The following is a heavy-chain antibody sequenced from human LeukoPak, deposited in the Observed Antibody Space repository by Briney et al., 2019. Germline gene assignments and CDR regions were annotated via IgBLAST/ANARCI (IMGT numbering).Heavy chain of an antibody. Sequence: PSETLSLTCTVSGGSISSYYWSWIRQPPGKGLEWIGEINHSGSTYYNPSLKSRVTISVDTSKNQFSLKLSSVTAADTAVYYCARGAPYSSSPHPDYWGQGTLVTVSS. CDR3: ARGAPYSSSPHPDY. D-gene: IGHD6-6*01. V-gene: IGHV4-34*01. CDR2: INHSGST. J-gene: IGHJ4*02. CDR1: GGSISSYY.